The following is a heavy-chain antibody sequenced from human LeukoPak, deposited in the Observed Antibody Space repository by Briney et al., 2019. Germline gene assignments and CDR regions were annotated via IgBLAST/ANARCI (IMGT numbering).Heavy chain of an antibody. J-gene: IGHJ2*01. D-gene: IGHD3-22*01. CDR2: ISWDGDST. CDR1: GFTFDDYA. V-gene: IGHV3-43D*03. Sequence: PGGSLRLSCAASGFTFDDYAMHWVRQAPGKGLEWVSLISWDGDSTFYADSVKGRFTISRDNSKNSLYLQMNSLRAEDTAFYYCARGPYDSSGHWYFNLWGRGTLVTVSS. CDR3: ARGPYDSSGHWYFNL.